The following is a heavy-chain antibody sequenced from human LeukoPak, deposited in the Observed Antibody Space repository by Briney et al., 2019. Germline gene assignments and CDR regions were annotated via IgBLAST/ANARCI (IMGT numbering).Heavy chain of an antibody. D-gene: IGHD6-13*01. CDR1: GYTFTGYY. CDR3: ARGRKPIAAAAPLDY. Sequence: ASVKVSCKASGYTFTGYYMHWVRQAPGQGLEWMGWINPNSGGTNYAQKFQGRVTMTRDSSISTAYMELSRLRSDDTAVYYCARGRKPIAAAAPLDYWGQGTLVTVSS. CDR2: INPNSGGT. J-gene: IGHJ4*02. V-gene: IGHV1-2*02.